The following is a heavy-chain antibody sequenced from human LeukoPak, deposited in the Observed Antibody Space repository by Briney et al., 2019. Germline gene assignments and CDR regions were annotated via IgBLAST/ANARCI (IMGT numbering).Heavy chain of an antibody. Sequence: GGSLRLSCAASGFTFSSYSMNWVRQAPGKGLEWVAVISYDGSNKYYADSVKGRFTISRDNSKNTLYLQMNSLRAEDTAVYYCAISGVYSSGWYLDYWGQGTLVTVSS. CDR1: GFTFSSYS. J-gene: IGHJ4*02. CDR3: AISGVYSSGWYLDY. V-gene: IGHV3-30*03. CDR2: ISYDGSNK. D-gene: IGHD6-19*01.